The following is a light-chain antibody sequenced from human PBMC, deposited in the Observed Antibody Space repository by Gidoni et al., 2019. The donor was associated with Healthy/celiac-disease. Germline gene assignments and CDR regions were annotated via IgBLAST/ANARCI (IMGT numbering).Light chain of an antibody. Sequence: PLTHPPSVSGSPGQPFTISCTGTSSHVGGYNYVSWYQQPPGKAPKLMIYDVSNRPSGVSNRFSGSKSGNTASLTISGLQAEDEADYYCSSYTSSSTVVFGGGTKLTVL. CDR3: SSYTSSSTVV. J-gene: IGLJ2*01. CDR1: SSHVGGYNY. V-gene: IGLV2-14*01. CDR2: DVS.